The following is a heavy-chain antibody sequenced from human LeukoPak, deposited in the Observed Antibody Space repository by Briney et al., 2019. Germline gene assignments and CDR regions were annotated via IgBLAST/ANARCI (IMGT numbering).Heavy chain of an antibody. Sequence: SETLSLTCTVSGGSISSYYWSWIRQPAGKGLELIGRIYPSGSTNYNPSLKSRVTMSVDTSRNQFSLKLSSVTAADTAVYYCARAPTGTGGWNWFDPWGQGTLVTVSS. D-gene: IGHD1-1*01. CDR3: ARAPTGTGGWNWFDP. CDR1: GGSISSYY. V-gene: IGHV4-4*07. CDR2: IYPSGST. J-gene: IGHJ5*02.